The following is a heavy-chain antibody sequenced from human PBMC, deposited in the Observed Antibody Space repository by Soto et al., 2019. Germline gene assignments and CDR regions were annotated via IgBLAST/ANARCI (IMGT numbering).Heavy chain of an antibody. J-gene: IGHJ2*01. CDR1: GFTFDDYA. CDR2: ISWNSGSI. V-gene: IGHV3-9*01. Sequence: GGSLRLSCAASGFTFDDYAMHWVRQAPGKGLEWVSGISWNSGSIGYADSVKDRFTISRDNAKNSLYLQMNSLRAEDTALYYCAKGPYSNYWYFDLWGRGTLVTVSS. D-gene: IGHD4-4*01. CDR3: AKGPYSNYWYFDL.